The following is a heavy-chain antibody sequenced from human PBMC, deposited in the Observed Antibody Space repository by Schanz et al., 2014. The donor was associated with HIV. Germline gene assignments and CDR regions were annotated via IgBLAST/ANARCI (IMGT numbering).Heavy chain of an antibody. CDR3: ARDRGRVPTPDAFDV. V-gene: IGHV3-11*04. J-gene: IGHJ3*01. CDR2: ISSSGRTI. CDR1: GFIFSDYY. D-gene: IGHD3-10*01. Sequence: VQVVESGGGLVKPGGSLRLSCAVSGFIFSDYYMSWIRQAPGKGLEWVSYISSSGRTIYYADSVKGRFTVSRDNSKNRLYLQMNSLRSEDTAIYYCARDRGRVPTPDAFDVWGQGTVVTVSS.